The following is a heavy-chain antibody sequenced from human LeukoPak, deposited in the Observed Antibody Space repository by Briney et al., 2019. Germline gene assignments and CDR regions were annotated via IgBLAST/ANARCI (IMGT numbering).Heavy chain of an antibody. D-gene: IGHD1-1*01. CDR1: RFRFSTFP. J-gene: IGHJ3*02. CDR3: AKSLLTTATGTGRAFDI. Sequence: GRFLRLSCAASRFRFSTFPMGWVRQAPGKRLEWVSGISAGGETTFYADSVRGRLTISRDNSKNTLYLQMNSLRADDTAVYYCAKSLLTTATGTGRAFDIWGQGTMVTVSS. CDR2: ISAGGETT. V-gene: IGHV3-23*01.